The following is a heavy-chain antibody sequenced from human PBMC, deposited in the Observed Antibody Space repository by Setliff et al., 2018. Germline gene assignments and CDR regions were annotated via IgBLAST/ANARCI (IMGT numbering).Heavy chain of an antibody. Sequence: SETLSLTCTVSDGSISTYYWSWIRQPPGKRLEWIGFIHHSGSTHYNPSLKSRVTISVDTSKNQFSLKLNSVTAADTAVYYCARVGRRVDPDTVRRRYSDLWGRGTLVTVSS. CDR2: IHHSGST. CDR1: DGSISTYY. J-gene: IGHJ2*01. V-gene: IGHV4-59*12. D-gene: IGHD3-3*01. CDR3: ARVGRRVDPDTVRRRYSDL.